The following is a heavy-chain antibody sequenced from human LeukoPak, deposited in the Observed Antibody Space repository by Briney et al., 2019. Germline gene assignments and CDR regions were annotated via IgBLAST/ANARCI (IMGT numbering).Heavy chain of an antibody. J-gene: IGHJ6*02. Sequence: GGSLRLSCAASGFTVSDYAMHWVRQAPGKGLEWVAVIAYGGTYTHHADSLRARFPIPRDNSRDTLYLKINTLRPEDTALYYCARNKAITAFFGMDVWGQGTTIILSS. D-gene: IGHD2/OR15-2a*01. CDR3: ARNKAITAFFGMDV. V-gene: IGHV3-30*03. CDR2: IAYGGTYT. CDR1: GFTVSDYA.